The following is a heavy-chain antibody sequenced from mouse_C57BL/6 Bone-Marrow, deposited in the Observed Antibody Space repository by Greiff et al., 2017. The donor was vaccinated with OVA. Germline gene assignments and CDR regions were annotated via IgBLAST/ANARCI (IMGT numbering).Heavy chain of an antibody. Sequence: EVKLMESEGGLVQPGSSMKLSCTASGFTFSDYYMAWVRQVPEKGLEWVANINYDGSSTYYLDSLKSRFIISRDNATNILYLQMSSLKSEDTATYYCARDGYYLYWYFDVWGTGTTVTVSS. J-gene: IGHJ1*03. D-gene: IGHD2-3*01. CDR1: GFTFSDYY. V-gene: IGHV5-16*01. CDR3: ARDGYYLYWYFDV. CDR2: INYDGSST.